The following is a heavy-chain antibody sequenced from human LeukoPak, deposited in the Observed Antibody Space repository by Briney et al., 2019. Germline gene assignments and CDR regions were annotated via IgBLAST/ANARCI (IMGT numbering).Heavy chain of an antibody. CDR2: IKYDGSKT. D-gene: IGHD2-21*01. V-gene: IGHV3-30-3*01. CDR1: GFTFSTYA. CDR3: ARDGITPPGIFNFDY. Sequence: QPGGSLRLSCAASGFTFSTYALHWVRQAPGKGLEWLAAIKYDGSKTHYADSVKGRFTISRDNSKDTLYLQMNSLRADDTAVYYCARDGITPPGIFNFDYWGQGTLVTVSS. J-gene: IGHJ4*02.